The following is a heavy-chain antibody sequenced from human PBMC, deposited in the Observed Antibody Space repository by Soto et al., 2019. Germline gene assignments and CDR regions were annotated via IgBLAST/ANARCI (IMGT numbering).Heavy chain of an antibody. CDR2: LKSDGSGT. V-gene: IGHV3-74*01. CDR1: GFTFSSYW. CDR3: VRGDGDYYDGNGYLGRH. Sequence: EVQLVESGGGLVQPGGSLRLSCAASGFTFSSYWMHWVRQAPGKGLVWVSRLKSDGSGTTYADSVKGRLTISRDNAKNTLYLQRNNLRAEDTAVYYCVRGDGDYYDGNGYLGRHWGQGTLVTVSS. J-gene: IGHJ4*02. D-gene: IGHD3-22*01.